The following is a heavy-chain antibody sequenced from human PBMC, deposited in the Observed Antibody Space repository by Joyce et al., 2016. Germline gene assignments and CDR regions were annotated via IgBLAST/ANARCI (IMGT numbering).Heavy chain of an antibody. Sequence: QLQLQESGPGLVKPSETLSLTCTVSGGSIDNTTYYWGWVRQPPGKGLEWIGNVYHSGSTYYSPSLKSRVTISMDISKNQFSLNLSSVTAADTAVYYCARVKVAVAGVDYWGQGTLVTVSS. CDR3: ARVKVAVAGVDY. CDR2: VYHSGST. J-gene: IGHJ4*02. V-gene: IGHV4-39*07. CDR1: GGSIDNTTYY. D-gene: IGHD6-13*01.